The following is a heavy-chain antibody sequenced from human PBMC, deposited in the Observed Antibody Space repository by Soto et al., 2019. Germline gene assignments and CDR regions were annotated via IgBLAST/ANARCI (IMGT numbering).Heavy chain of an antibody. J-gene: IGHJ6*03. CDR1: GGSFSGYY. CDR2: INHSGST. V-gene: IGHV4-34*01. Sequence: SETLSLTCAVYGGSFSGYYWSWIRQPPGKGLEWIGEINHSGSTNYNPSLKSRVTISVDTSKNQFSLKLSSVTAADTAVYYCARGGGPMNYGPSTTRSRTGYYYYYMDVWGKGTTVTVSS. D-gene: IGHD4-17*01. CDR3: ARGGGPMNYGPSTTRSRTGYYYYYMDV.